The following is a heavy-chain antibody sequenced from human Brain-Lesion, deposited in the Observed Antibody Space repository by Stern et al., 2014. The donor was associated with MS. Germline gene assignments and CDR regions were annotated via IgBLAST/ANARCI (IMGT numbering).Heavy chain of an antibody. J-gene: IGHJ4*02. CDR2: IYYRGST. CDR3: AKLWLGELPESPFDY. Sequence: VQLVESGPGLVKPSETLSLTCTVSGGSISSSSYYWGWIRQPPGKGLEGIGSIYYRGSTYYNPFLKSRVTISRDTPKNQFPVGWSCVTAADTAVYFCAKLWLGELPESPFDYWGQGTLVTVSS. V-gene: IGHV4-39*01. D-gene: IGHD3-10*01. CDR1: GGSISSSSYY.